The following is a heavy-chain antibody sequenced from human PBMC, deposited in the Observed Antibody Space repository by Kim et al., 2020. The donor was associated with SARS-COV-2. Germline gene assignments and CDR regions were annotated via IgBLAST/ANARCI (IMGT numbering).Heavy chain of an antibody. J-gene: IGHJ4*02. CDR2: GGST. D-gene: IGHD7-27*01. CDR3: ARDLRDWG. Sequence: GGSTYDADSVKGRCTISRDNSKNTLYRQMNSLRAEDTAVYYCARDLRDWGWGQGTLVTVSS. V-gene: IGHV3-66*01.